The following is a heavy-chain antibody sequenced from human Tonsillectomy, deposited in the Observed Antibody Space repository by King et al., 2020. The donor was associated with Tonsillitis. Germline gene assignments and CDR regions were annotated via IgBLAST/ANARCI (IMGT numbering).Heavy chain of an antibody. J-gene: IGHJ3*02. V-gene: IGHV3-7*03. CDR3: ARDRRAFDI. CDR1: GFTLSSYW. CDR2: IKQDGSEK. Sequence: VQLVESGGGLVQPGGSLRLSCAVSGFTLSSYWMTWVRQAPGKGLEWVANIKQDGSEKYYVDSVKGRFTISRDNAKNSLYLQINSLRAEDTAVYYCARDRRAFDIWGQGTMVTVSS.